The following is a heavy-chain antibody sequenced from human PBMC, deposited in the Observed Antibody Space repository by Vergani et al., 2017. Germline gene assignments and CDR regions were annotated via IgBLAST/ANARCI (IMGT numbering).Heavy chain of an antibody. J-gene: IGHJ5*02. D-gene: IGHD3-3*01. CDR2: IYAGDSDV. V-gene: IGHV5-51*03. CDR3: AKTHDCSSLYSSYNWFDP. Sequence: EVQLVQSGAEVKKPGESLNISCQGSGYSITNYWIAWVRQRPGKGLEWMGIIYAGDSDVRYSPSFQGQVTMSVDKSLSTAYLQWSSLKASDTATYHCAKTHDCSSLYSSYNWFDPWGQGTQVTVSS. CDR1: GYSITNYW.